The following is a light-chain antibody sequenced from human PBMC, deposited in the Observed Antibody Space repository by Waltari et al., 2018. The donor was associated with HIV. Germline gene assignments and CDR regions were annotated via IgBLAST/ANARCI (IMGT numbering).Light chain of an antibody. CDR1: SSDVGGYNY. J-gene: IGLJ1*01. CDR3: SSYTSSSTLYV. CDR2: EVS. V-gene: IGLV2-14*01. Sequence: QSALTQPASVSGSPGQSITLPCTGTSSDVGGYNYVSWYQQHPGKAPKLMIYEVSNRPSGVSNRFSGSKSGNTASLTISGLQAEDEADYYCSSYTSSSTLYVFGTGTKVTVL.